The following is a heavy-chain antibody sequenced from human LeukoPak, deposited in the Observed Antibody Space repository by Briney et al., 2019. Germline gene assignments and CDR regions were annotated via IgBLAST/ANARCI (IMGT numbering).Heavy chain of an antibody. D-gene: IGHD3-10*01. J-gene: IGHJ5*02. V-gene: IGHV3-74*01. CDR1: GFTFGNSW. CDR3: ARDRAGTKAWVEFDP. CDR2: NNADGSTA. Sequence: GGFLRLSCAASGFTFGNSWVHWVRQAPGKGLVWVSLNNADGSTATYADSVKGRFTISRDNSKNTVYLEMNSLRPEDTAVYYCARDRAGTKAWVEFDPWGQGTLVTVSS.